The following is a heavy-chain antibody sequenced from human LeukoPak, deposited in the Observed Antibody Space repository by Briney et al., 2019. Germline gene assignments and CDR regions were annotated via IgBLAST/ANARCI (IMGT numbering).Heavy chain of an antibody. Sequence: GGSLRLSCAASGFTFDDYGMSWVRQAPGKGLEWVSGINWNGGSTGYADSVKGRFTISRDNAKNSLYLQMNSLRAEHTALYYCARAWEPYYYYYMDAWGKGTTVTVSS. CDR2: INWNGGST. J-gene: IGHJ6*03. CDR1: GFTFDDYG. D-gene: IGHD1-14*01. V-gene: IGHV3-20*04. CDR3: ARAWEPYYYYYMDA.